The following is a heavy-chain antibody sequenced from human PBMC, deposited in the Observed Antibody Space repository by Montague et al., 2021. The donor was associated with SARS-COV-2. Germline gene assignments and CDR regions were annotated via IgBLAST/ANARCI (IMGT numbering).Heavy chain of an antibody. J-gene: IGHJ5*01. V-gene: IGHV3-11*01. CDR1: GFNFSHYY. Sequence: SLRLSCAASGFNFSHYYMSWIRQAPGKRLEWLSWISGSGSPIYYSDSVKGRFTISRDHAKNSVYLQMTSLRAEDTATYYCASATSLNTTGWYEFEFWGQGTLVTVS. CDR3: ASATSLNTTGWYEFEF. D-gene: IGHD6-19*01. CDR2: ISGSGSPI.